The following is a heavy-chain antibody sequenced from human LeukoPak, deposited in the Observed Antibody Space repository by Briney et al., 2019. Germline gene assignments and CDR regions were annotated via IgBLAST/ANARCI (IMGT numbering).Heavy chain of an antibody. V-gene: IGHV1-2*02. CDR1: GYTFTGYY. CDR2: INPNSGGT. J-gene: IGHJ5*02. D-gene: IGHD6-19*01. Sequence: ASVKVSCKASGYTFTGYYMHWVRQAPGQGLEWMGWINPNSGGTNYAQKFQGRVTMTRDTSISTAYMELSRLRSDDTAVYYCARDQAVAGIVGFDPWSQGTLVTVSS. CDR3: ARDQAVAGIVGFDP.